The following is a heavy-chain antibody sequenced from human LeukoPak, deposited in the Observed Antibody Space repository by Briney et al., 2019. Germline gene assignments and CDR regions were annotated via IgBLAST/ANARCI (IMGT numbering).Heavy chain of an antibody. V-gene: IGHV4-39*02. Sequence: SETLSLTCTVSGGSISSSSYYWGWIRQPPGKGLEWIGSIYYSGSTYYNPSLKSRVTISVDTSKNQFSLKLSSVTAADTAVYYCARDAVGWSGLYYYYYMDVWGKGTTVTVSS. CDR1: GGSISSSSYY. D-gene: IGHD3-3*01. J-gene: IGHJ6*03. CDR3: ARDAVGWSGLYYYYYMDV. CDR2: IYYSGST.